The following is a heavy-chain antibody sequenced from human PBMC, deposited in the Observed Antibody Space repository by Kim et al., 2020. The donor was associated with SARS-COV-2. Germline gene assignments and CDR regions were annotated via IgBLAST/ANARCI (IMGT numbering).Heavy chain of an antibody. CDR2: ISYDGSNK. CDR1: GFTFSSYA. Sequence: GGSLRLSCAASGFTFSSYAMHWVRQAPGKGLEWVAVISYDGSNKYYADSVKGRFTISRDNSKNTLYLQMNSLRAEDTAGYYCARITMVRGVIPNYYYYGMDVWGQGTTVTVSS. V-gene: IGHV3-30*04. J-gene: IGHJ6*02. D-gene: IGHD3-10*01. CDR3: ARITMVRGVIPNYYYYGMDV.